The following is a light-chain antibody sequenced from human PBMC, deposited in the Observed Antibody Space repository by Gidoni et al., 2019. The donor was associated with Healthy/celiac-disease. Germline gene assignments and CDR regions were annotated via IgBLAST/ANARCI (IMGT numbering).Light chain of an antibody. CDR1: QSVSSSY. CDR2: GAS. V-gene: IGKV3-20*01. CDR3: QQYGSSPPT. J-gene: IGKJ2*01. Sequence: EIVLTQSPGTLSLSPGERATLSCRASQSVSSSYLAWYQQKPGQAPMLLIYGASSRATGIPDRFSGSGSVTDFTLTIIRLEPEDFAVYYCQQYGSSPPTFGQGTKLEIK.